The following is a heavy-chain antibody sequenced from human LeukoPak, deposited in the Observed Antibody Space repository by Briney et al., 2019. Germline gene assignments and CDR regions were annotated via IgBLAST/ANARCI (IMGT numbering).Heavy chain of an antibody. V-gene: IGHV3-66*01. CDR2: IYSGGST. CDR3: ATSGSWGYFDY. J-gene: IGHJ4*02. D-gene: IGHD6-19*01. CDR1: GFTVSSNY. Sequence: GGSLRLSCAASGFTVSSNYMSWVRQAPGKGQEWVSIIYSGGSTYYADSVRGRFTISRDNSKNTLYLLMNSLRAEDTAVYYCATSGSWGYFDYWGQGTLVTVSS.